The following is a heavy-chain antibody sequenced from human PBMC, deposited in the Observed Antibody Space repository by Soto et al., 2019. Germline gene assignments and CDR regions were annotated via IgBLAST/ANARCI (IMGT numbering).Heavy chain of an antibody. CDR1: GFTFSSYA. CDR2: ISYDGSNK. CDR3: ARPQAGTVVSPTFFDY. D-gene: IGHD2-15*01. Sequence: QVQLVESGGGVVQPGRSLRLSCAASGFTFSSYAMHWVRQAPGKGLEWVAVISYDGSNKYYADSVKGRFTISRDNSKNTLYLQMNSLRAEDTAVYYCARPQAGTVVSPTFFDYWGQGTLVTVSS. J-gene: IGHJ4*02. V-gene: IGHV3-30-3*01.